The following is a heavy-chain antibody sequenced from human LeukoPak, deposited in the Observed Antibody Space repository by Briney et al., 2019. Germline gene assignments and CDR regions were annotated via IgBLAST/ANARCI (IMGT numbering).Heavy chain of an antibody. CDR2: IIPIFGTA. CDR3: ARSPIDEELSLSR. Sequence: SVKVSCKASGGTFSSYAISWVRQAPGQGLEWMGGIIPIFGTANYAQKFQGRVTITTDESTSTAYMELSSLRSEDTAVYYCARSPIDEELSLSRWGQGTLVTVSS. J-gene: IGHJ4*02. V-gene: IGHV1-69*05. D-gene: IGHD3-16*02. CDR1: GGTFSSYA.